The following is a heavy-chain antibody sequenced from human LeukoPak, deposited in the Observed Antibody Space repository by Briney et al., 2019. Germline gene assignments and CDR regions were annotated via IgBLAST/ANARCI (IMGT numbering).Heavy chain of an antibody. CDR1: GFTFSSYG. Sequence: PGGSLRLSCAASGFTFSSYGMNWVRQAPGKGLEWVAFIRYDGSNKYYADSVKGRFTISRDNSKNTLYLQMNSLRAEDTAVYYCAKYRGRYGSGGSCYLFHYWGQGTLVTVSS. D-gene: IGHD2-15*01. V-gene: IGHV3-30*02. CDR2: IRYDGSNK. CDR3: AKYRGRYGSGGSCYLFHY. J-gene: IGHJ4*02.